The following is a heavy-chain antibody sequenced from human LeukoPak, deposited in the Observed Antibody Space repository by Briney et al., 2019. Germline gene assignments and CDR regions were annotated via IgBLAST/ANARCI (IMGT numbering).Heavy chain of an antibody. V-gene: IGHV1-69*05. Sequence: SVKVSCKASGGTFSSYAISWVRQAPGQGLDWMGGIIPIFGTANYAQKFQGRVTITTDESTSTAYMELSSLRSEDTAVYYCARIFGTEGYCSGGSCYSADYWGQGTLVTLSS. CDR2: IIPIFGTA. CDR3: ARIFGTEGYCSGGSCYSADY. CDR1: GGTFSSYA. J-gene: IGHJ4*02. D-gene: IGHD2-15*01.